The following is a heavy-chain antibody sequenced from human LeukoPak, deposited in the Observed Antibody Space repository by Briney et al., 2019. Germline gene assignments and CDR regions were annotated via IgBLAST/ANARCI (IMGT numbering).Heavy chain of an antibody. V-gene: IGHV3-23*01. CDR2: ISGSGGST. CDR1: GISLSNYG. CDR3: AKRGVVIRVILVGFHKEAYYFDS. D-gene: IGHD3-22*01. J-gene: IGHJ4*02. Sequence: GGSLRLSCAVSGISLSNYGISWVRQAPGKGLEWVAGISGSGGSTNYADSVKGRFTIYRDNPKNTLYLQMNRLRAEDTAVYFCAKRGVVIRVILVGFHKEAYYFDSWGQGALVTVSS.